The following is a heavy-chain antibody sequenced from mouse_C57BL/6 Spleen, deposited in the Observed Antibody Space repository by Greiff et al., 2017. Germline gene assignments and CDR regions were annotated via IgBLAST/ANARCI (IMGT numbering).Heavy chain of an antibody. CDR1: GYAFTNYL. J-gene: IGHJ3*01. Sequence: VQLQQSGAGLVRPGTSVKVSCTASGYAFTNYLIEWVKQRPGQGLEWIGVINPGSGGTNYNAKFKGKATLTADKSSSTAYIQLSSLASEDSAVYFCARYYCGTRGFAYWGQGTLVTVSA. CDR3: ARYYCGTRGFAY. V-gene: IGHV1-54*01. CDR2: INPGSGGT. D-gene: IGHD1-1*01.